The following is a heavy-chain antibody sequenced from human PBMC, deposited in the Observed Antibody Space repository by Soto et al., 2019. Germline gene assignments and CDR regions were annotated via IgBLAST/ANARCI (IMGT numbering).Heavy chain of an antibody. CDR3: AKPITMVRGVISPWGDAFDI. CDR1: GFTFSSYG. V-gene: IGHV3-30*18. Sequence: QVQLVESGGGVVQPGRSLRLSCAASGFTFSSYGVHWVRQAPGKGLEWVAVISYDGSNKYYADSVKGRFTISRDNSKNTLYLQMNSLRAEDTAVYYCAKPITMVRGVISPWGDAFDIWGQGTMVTVSS. J-gene: IGHJ3*02. D-gene: IGHD3-10*01. CDR2: ISYDGSNK.